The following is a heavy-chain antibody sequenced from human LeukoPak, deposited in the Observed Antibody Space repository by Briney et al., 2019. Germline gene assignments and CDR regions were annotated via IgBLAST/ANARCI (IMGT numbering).Heavy chain of an antibody. Sequence: PLETLSLTCIVSGNSISSDYYWGWIRQPPGKGLEWIGSIYHSGSTYYNPSLKSRVTISVDTSKNQFSLNLSSVTAADTAVYYCARGQYSSGWYGYWGQGTLVTVSS. D-gene: IGHD6-19*01. CDR1: GNSISSDYY. CDR3: ARGQYSSGWYGY. CDR2: IYHSGST. V-gene: IGHV4-38-2*02. J-gene: IGHJ4*02.